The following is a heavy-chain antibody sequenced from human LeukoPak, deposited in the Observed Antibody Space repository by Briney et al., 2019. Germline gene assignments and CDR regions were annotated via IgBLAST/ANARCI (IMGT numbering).Heavy chain of an antibody. Sequence: SETLSLTCTVSGGSISSYYWSWIRQPPGKGLEWIGYIYYSGSTNYSPSLKSRVTISVDTSKNQFSLKLSSVTAADTAVYYCARGHQHSSGYYYWFDPWGQGTLVTVSS. V-gene: IGHV4-59*01. CDR2: IYYSGST. D-gene: IGHD3-22*01. J-gene: IGHJ5*02. CDR3: ARGHQHSSGYYYWFDP. CDR1: GGSISSYY.